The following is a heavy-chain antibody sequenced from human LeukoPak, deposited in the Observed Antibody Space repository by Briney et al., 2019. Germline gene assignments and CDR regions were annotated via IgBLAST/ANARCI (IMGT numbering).Heavy chain of an antibody. J-gene: IGHJ5*02. CDR1: GYTFTGYY. CDR2: INPNSGGT. CDR3: AREYYYESSGYYRNWFDP. D-gene: IGHD3-22*01. Sequence: GASVKVSCKASGYTFTGYYMHWVRQAPGQGLEWMGWINPNSGGTNYAQKFQGRVTMTRDTSISTAYMELSRLRSDDTAVYYCAREYYYESSGYYRNWFDPWGQGTLVTVSS. V-gene: IGHV1-2*02.